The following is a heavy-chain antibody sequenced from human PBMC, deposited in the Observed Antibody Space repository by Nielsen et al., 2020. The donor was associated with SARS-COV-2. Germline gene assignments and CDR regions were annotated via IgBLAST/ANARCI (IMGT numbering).Heavy chain of an antibody. Sequence: VRQAPGKGLEWVGRIKSKTDGGTTDYAAPVKGRFTISRDDSKNTLYLQMNSLKTEDTAVYYCTTDLVRGVIMEHDAFDIWGQGTMVTVSS. D-gene: IGHD3-10*01. V-gene: IGHV3-15*01. CDR3: TTDLVRGVIMEHDAFDI. CDR2: IKSKTDGGTT. J-gene: IGHJ3*02.